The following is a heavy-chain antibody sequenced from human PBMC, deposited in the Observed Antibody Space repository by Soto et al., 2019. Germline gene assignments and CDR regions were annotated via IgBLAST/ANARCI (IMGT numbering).Heavy chain of an antibody. CDR2: IYHSGST. CDR3: ARGQVVAAQP. Sequence: QLQLQESGSGLVKPSQTLSLTCAVSGGSISSGGYSWSWIRQPPGKGLEWIGYIYHSGSTCYNPSRRCRATLSVDRSKNQFSLQLSSVTAADAAVYYCARGQVVAAQPWGQGTLVTVSS. V-gene: IGHV4-30-2*01. J-gene: IGHJ5*02. CDR1: GGSISSGGYS. D-gene: IGHD2-15*01.